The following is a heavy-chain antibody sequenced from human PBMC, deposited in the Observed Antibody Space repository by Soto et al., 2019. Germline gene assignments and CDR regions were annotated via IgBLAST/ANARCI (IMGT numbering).Heavy chain of an antibody. D-gene: IGHD1-1*01. CDR2: IYHTGST. V-gene: IGHV4-31*03. CDR3: ARATGTLRSRNCDY. J-gene: IGHJ4*02. CDR1: GGSISTVGHY. Sequence: SETLSLTCSVSGGSISTVGHYWTWIRQPPGKGLEWIGSIYHTGSTYYSKSLRSRLTMSVDASKSQFSLRLSSVTAADTAVYYCARATGTLRSRNCDYWGQGSLVTVST.